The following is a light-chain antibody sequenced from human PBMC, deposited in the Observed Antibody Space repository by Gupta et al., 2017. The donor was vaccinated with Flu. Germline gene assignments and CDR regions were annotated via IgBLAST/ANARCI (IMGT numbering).Light chain of an antibody. V-gene: IGLV3-1*01. CDR3: QAWDSSTAVV. CDR1: KWGDKY. Sequence: SYELTQLHSVSLSPGQTDSITCAGDKWGDKYACWYQQKPGQSPVLVIYQDSKRPSGIPELFSGSNSGNTSTLTISGTHAMDEADYYCQAWDSSTAVVFGGGTKLTVL. J-gene: IGLJ2*01. CDR2: QDS.